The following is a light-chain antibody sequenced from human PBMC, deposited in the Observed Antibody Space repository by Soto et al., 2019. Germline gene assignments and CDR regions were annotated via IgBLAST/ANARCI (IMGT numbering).Light chain of an antibody. J-gene: IGKJ1*01. CDR3: QRYYSYST. CDR2: AAS. V-gene: IGKV1-8*01. Sequence: AIRMTQSPSSLSASTGDRVTITCRASQGISSYLAWYQQKPGKAPKLLIYAASTLQSGVPSRFSGSGSGTDFTLTISCLQSEEFATYYCQRYYSYSTFGQGTKV. CDR1: QGISSY.